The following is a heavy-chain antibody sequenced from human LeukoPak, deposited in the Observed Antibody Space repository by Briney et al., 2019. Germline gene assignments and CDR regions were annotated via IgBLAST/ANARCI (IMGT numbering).Heavy chain of an antibody. Sequence: GGSLRLSCAASGFTFITSAMTWVRQAPGKGLEWVSTISGSGGSTYYADYLNGRFTISRDNSKNTLFLHMIRLRAEDTAVYYCAKARPELPLNALDVWGQGTVVSVSS. D-gene: IGHD2-21*01. CDR1: GFTFITSA. CDR3: AKARPELPLNALDV. V-gene: IGHV3-23*01. J-gene: IGHJ3*01. CDR2: ISGSGGST.